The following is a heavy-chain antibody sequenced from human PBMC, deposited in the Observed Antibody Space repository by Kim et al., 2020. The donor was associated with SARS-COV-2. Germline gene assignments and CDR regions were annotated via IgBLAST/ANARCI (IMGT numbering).Heavy chain of an antibody. Sequence: SQTLSLTCAISGDRVSSNSAAWNWIRQSPSRGLEWLGRTYYRSKWYNDYAVSVKSRITINPDTSKNQFSLQLNSVTPEDTAVYYCARASWTEPTPEQWLARTFDYWGQGTLVTVSS. CDR1: GDRVSSNSAA. CDR2: TYYRSKWYN. V-gene: IGHV6-1*01. D-gene: IGHD6-19*01. J-gene: IGHJ4*02. CDR3: ARASWTEPTPEQWLARTFDY.